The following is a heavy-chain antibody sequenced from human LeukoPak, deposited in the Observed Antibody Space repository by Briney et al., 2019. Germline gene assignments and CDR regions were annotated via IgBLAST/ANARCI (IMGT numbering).Heavy chain of an antibody. D-gene: IGHD4-11*01. V-gene: IGHV1-69*04. Sequence: GASVKVSCKASGDTVTNFAISWVRQAPGQGLEWMGRIISILDMAEYAQKFQDRVTITADTSTDTSYLELTSLNSDDTAVYYCAREATAGTTATIDDWGQGTLITVSS. CDR1: GDTVTNFA. CDR3: AREATAGTTATIDD. CDR2: IISILDMA. J-gene: IGHJ4*02.